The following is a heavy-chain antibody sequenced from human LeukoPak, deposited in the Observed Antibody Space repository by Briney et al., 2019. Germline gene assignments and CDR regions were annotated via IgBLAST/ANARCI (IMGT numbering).Heavy chain of an antibody. Sequence: GGSLRLSCAASGFTFSDYYMSWVRQAPGKGLEWVSYISSSGSTIYYADSVKGRFTISRDNAKNSLYLQMNSLRAEDTAVYYCAREALHIVVVPAAYFDYWGQGTLVTVSS. J-gene: IGHJ4*02. D-gene: IGHD2-2*01. CDR1: GFTFSDYY. CDR3: AREALHIVVVPAAYFDY. V-gene: IGHV3-11*01. CDR2: ISSSGSTI.